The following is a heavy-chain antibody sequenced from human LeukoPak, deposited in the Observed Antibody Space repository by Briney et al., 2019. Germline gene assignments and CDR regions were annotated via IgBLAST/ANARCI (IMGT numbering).Heavy chain of an antibody. J-gene: IGHJ6*01. D-gene: IGHD6-13*01. Sequence: GGSLRLSWAASGFTFSSYAMSWVSQAPGKGMEWVSAISGSGGSTYYADSVKGRFTISRDNSKNILFLQMNSLRAEDTAVYYCAKWMAAAGNTYGMDVWGQGTTVTVSS. CDR2: ISGSGGST. V-gene: IGHV3-23*01. CDR3: AKWMAAAGNTYGMDV. CDR1: GFTFSSYA.